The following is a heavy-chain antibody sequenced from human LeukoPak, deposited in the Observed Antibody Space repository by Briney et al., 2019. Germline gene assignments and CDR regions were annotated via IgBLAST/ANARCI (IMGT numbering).Heavy chain of an antibody. J-gene: IGHJ4*02. CDR3: TRDTPGIAASVSGG. CDR1: GFSVSHNY. D-gene: IGHD6-13*01. V-gene: IGHV3-53*01. Sequence: TGGSLRLSCTASGFSVSHNYMNWVRQAPGKGLERVALIYSGGNTHYADSVKGRFTISRDNSKNTLYLQMSSLRVEDTAVYYCTRDTPGIAASVSGGWGQGTLVTDSS. CDR2: IYSGGNT.